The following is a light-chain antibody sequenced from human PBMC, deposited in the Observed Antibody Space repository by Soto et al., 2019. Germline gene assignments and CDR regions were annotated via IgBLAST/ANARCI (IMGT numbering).Light chain of an antibody. CDR1: QGISIW. CDR2: GAS. CDR3: QQANSFPFT. V-gene: IGKV1-12*01. Sequence: DIQMTQSPSSVSASVGDRVTITCRASQGISIWLAWYQQKPGNATQLLISGASSLHSGVPSRLNGSGSGTDFSLPISSVKREDGGTYYCQQANSFPFTFGQPKRLEIK. J-gene: IGKJ5*01.